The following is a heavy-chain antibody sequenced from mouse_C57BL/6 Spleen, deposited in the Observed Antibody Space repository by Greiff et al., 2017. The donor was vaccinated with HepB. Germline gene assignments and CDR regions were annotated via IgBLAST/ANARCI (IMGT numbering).Heavy chain of an antibody. D-gene: IGHD1-1*01. CDR3: ASYYGSRAWFAY. Sequence: VQLQQSGPELVKPGASVKISCKASGYTFTDYYMNWVKQSHGKSLEWIGDINPNNGGTSYNQKFKGKATLTVDKSSSTAYMELRSLTSEDSAVYYCASYYGSRAWFAYWGQGTLVTVSA. CDR1: GYTFTDYY. J-gene: IGHJ3*01. CDR2: INPNNGGT. V-gene: IGHV1-26*01.